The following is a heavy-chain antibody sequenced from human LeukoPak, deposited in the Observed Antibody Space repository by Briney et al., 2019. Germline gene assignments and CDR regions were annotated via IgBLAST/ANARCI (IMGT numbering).Heavy chain of an antibody. J-gene: IGHJ6*04. D-gene: IGHD2-2*01. Sequence: GGPLRLSCAASGFPLSNAWMIWARQAPGRGLEGVGRIKSKTDGGTTDYTAPVKGRFTISRDNSKNTLYLQMNSLKTEDTAVYYCTASITSHPKTSMEVWGKGTTVTVSS. CDR1: GFPLSNAW. V-gene: IGHV3-15*01. CDR3: TASITSHPKTSMEV. CDR2: IKSKTDGGTT.